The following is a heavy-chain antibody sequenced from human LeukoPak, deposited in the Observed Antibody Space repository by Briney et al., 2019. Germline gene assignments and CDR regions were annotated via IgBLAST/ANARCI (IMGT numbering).Heavy chain of an antibody. V-gene: IGHV3-15*01. CDR1: GFTFANAC. D-gene: IGHD5-18*01. CDR3: TTGTWIQLWLADY. J-gene: IGHJ4*02. Sequence: PGGSLRLSCAASGFTFANACMSWVRLAPGKGLEWVGHIKSKTDGGTTDYAAPAKGRFTISRDDSKNTLYLQMNSLKTEDTAVYYCTTGTWIQLWLADYWGQGTLVTVSS. CDR2: IKSKTDGGTT.